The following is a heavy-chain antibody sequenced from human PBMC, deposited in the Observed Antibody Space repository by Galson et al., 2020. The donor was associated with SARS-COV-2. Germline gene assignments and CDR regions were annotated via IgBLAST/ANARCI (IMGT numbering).Heavy chain of an antibody. V-gene: IGHV4-31*03. D-gene: IGHD2-15*01. CDR3: ARDGRGGYNCLDY. CDR2: IHYTGST. J-gene: IGHJ4*02. Sequence: SETLSLTCIVSAGSISSISGDNYWTWIRQLPGKGLEWIGYIHYTGSTYYNPSLKSRLSISVETSKNQFSLKLSSVTAADTAVYYCARDGRGGYNCLDYWGQGTLVTVSS. CDR1: AGSISSISGDNY.